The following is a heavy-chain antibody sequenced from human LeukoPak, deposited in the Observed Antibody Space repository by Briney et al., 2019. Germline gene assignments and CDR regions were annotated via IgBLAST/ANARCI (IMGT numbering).Heavy chain of an antibody. V-gene: IGHV1-8*01. Sequence: ASVKLSCTASGYTFTSYDINWVRQTPGQGLEWMGWMNPNSGNTGYAQKFQGRVTMNRNTSISTAYMELSSLRSEDTAVYYCARNKRYCSGGSCPGGFDPWGQGTLVTVSS. D-gene: IGHD2-15*01. J-gene: IGHJ5*02. CDR1: GYTFTSYD. CDR3: ARNKRYCSGGSCPGGFDP. CDR2: MNPNSGNT.